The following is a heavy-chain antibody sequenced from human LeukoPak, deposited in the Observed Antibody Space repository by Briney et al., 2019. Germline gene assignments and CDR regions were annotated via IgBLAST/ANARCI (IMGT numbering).Heavy chain of an antibody. CDR3: ARHTMEDYFDY. CDR2: IYHSGST. Sequence: SETLSLTCIVSGYSISSGYYWGWIRQPPGKGLEWIGSIYHSGSTYYNPYLKSRLTISVDTSKNQFSLKLTSVTAADTAVYYCARHTMEDYFDYWGQGTLVTVSS. D-gene: IGHD3-3*01. CDR1: GYSISSGYY. V-gene: IGHV4-38-2*02. J-gene: IGHJ4*02.